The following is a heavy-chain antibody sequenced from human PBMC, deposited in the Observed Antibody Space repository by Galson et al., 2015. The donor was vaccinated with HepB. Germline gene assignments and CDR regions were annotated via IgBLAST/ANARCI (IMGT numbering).Heavy chain of an antibody. CDR3: AMGAWLDS. CDR1: GFSFSSFW. D-gene: IGHD3-16*01. J-gene: IGHJ4*02. Sequence: SLRLSCAASGFSFSSFWMSWVRQAPGKGLEWVANIKKDGSEKYYVDSVKGRFTISRDNAKNSLYLQMNSLRAEDTAVYYCAMGAWLDSWGQGTLVTVSS. CDR2: IKKDGSEK. V-gene: IGHV3-7*01.